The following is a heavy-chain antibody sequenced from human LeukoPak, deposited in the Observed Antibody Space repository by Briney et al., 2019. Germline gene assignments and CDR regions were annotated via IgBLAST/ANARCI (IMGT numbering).Heavy chain of an antibody. J-gene: IGHJ1*01. Sequence: SETLSLTCAVYGGSFSGYYWSWIRQPPGKGLEWIGEINHSGSTNYNPSLKSRVTISVDTSKNQFSLKLSSVTAADTAVYYCARGRNYYGSGSYPRAGYFQHWGQGTLVTVSS. CDR3: ARGRNYYGSGSYPRAGYFQH. CDR2: INHSGST. V-gene: IGHV4-34*01. D-gene: IGHD3-10*01. CDR1: GGSFSGYY.